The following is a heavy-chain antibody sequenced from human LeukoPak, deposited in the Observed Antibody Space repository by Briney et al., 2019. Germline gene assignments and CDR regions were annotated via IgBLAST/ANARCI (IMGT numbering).Heavy chain of an antibody. CDR1: GGSISSDY. CDR3: ASHYSGSSRAGDQFDY. J-gene: IGHJ4*02. Sequence: SETLSLTCTVSGGSISSDYWSWIRQPPGKGLEWIGYIYYSGNTKYNPSLKSRVTISLDTSKNQFSLKLSSVTAADMAVYYCASHYSGSSRAGDQFDYWGQGTLVTVSS. CDR2: IYYSGNT. V-gene: IGHV4-59*08. D-gene: IGHD1-26*01.